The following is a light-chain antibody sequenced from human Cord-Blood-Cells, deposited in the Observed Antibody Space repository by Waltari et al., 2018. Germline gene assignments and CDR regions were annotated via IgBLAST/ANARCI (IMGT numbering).Light chain of an antibody. Sequence: QSALTQPASVSGSPGQSITIPCTGTSSDVGSYNLVSWYQQHPGKAPKLMIYEGSKRPSGVSNSFSGSKSGNTASLTISGLQAEDEADYYCCSYAGSSTWVFGGGTKLTVL. CDR1: SSDVGSYNL. CDR2: EGS. V-gene: IGLV2-23*01. J-gene: IGLJ3*02. CDR3: CSYAGSSTWV.